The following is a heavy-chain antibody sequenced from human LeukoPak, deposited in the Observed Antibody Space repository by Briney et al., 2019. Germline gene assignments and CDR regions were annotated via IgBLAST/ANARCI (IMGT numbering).Heavy chain of an antibody. CDR3: ARRYCSGGSCYSNNWFDP. V-gene: IGHV4-38-2*02. D-gene: IGHD2-15*01. J-gene: IGHJ5*02. CDR1: GYSITSGYY. Sequence: SETLSLTCNVSGYSITSGYYWGWIRQPPGKGLEWIGSIYHSGSTYYNPSLKSRVTISVDTSKNQFSLKLSSVTAADTAVYYCARRYCSGGSCYSNNWFDPWGQGTLVTVSS. CDR2: IYHSGST.